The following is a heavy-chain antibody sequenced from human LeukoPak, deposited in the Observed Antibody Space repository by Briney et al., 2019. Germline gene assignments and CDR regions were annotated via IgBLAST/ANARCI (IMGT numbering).Heavy chain of an antibody. Sequence: PGGSLRLSCAASGFTLSSYEMNWVRQAPGKGLEWVSYISSSGSTIYYADSVKGRFTISRDDAKNSLYLQMNSLRAEDTAVYYCARVNLSFERVTKTLAAAENYGMDVWGQGTTVTVSS. CDR2: ISSSGSTI. V-gene: IGHV3-48*03. D-gene: IGHD6-13*01. CDR3: ARVNLSFERVTKTLAAAENYGMDV. J-gene: IGHJ6*02. CDR1: GFTLSSYE.